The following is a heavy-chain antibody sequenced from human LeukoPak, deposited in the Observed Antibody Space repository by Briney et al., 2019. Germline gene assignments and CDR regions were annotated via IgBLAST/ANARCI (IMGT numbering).Heavy chain of an antibody. CDR2: IYYSGST. J-gene: IGHJ4*02. V-gene: IGHV4-39*02. CDR1: GGSISSSSYY. Sequence: SETLSLPCTVSGGSISSSSYYWGCIRQPPGKGLEWIGSIYYSGSTYYNPSLKSRVTISVDTSKNQFSLKLSSVTAADTAVYYCARDNTYYYDSSGYFGPRSFGYWGQGTLVTVSS. D-gene: IGHD3-22*01. CDR3: ARDNTYYYDSSGYFGPRSFGY.